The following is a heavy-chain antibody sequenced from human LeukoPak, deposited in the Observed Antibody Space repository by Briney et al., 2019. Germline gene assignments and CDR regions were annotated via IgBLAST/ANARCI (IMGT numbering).Heavy chain of an antibody. CDR2: IYYSGST. J-gene: IGHJ4*02. Sequence: SETLSLTCTVSGGSISSYYWSWIRQPPGKGQEWIGYIYYSGSTNYNPSLKSRVTISVDTSKNQFSLKLSSVTAADTAVYYCARAYLSGWSVYWGQGTLVTVSS. CDR1: GGSISSYY. D-gene: IGHD6-19*01. V-gene: IGHV4-59*01. CDR3: ARAYLSGWSVY.